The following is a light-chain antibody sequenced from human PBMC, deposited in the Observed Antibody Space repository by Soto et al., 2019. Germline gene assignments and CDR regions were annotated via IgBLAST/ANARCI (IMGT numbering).Light chain of an antibody. J-gene: IGKJ1*01. CDR1: QSVYSS. CDR2: GAS. Sequence: ETVMTQSPATLSVSPGERATLSCRASQSVYSSLAWYQQKPGQAPRLLIYGASNRATGIPDRFSGSGSGTDFTLTISRLEPEDFAVYYCQQYVTSPWACGQGTKVDIK. V-gene: IGKV3-20*01. CDR3: QQYVTSPWA.